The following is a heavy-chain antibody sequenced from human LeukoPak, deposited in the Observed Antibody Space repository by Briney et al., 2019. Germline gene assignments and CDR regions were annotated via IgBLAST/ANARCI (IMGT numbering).Heavy chain of an antibody. Sequence: GASVKASCKASGYTFTGYYMHWVRQAPGQGLEWMGRINPNSGGTNYAQKFQGRVTMTRDTSISTAYMELSRLRSDDTAVYYCARDITIFGVVHQNWFDPWGQGTLVTVSS. CDR1: GYTFTGYY. CDR3: ARDITIFGVVHQNWFDP. D-gene: IGHD3-3*01. CDR2: INPNSGGT. J-gene: IGHJ5*02. V-gene: IGHV1-2*06.